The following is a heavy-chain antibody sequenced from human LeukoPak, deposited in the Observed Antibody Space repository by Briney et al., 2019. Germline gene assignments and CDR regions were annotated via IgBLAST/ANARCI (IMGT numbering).Heavy chain of an antibody. CDR2: INPNSGGT. J-gene: IGHJ4*02. Sequence: ASVKVSCKASGYTFTGYYMHWVRQAPGQGLEGMGWINPNSGGTNYAQKFQGRVTMTRDTSISTAYMELSRLRSDDTAVYYCARALWFGDHYFDYWGQGTLVTVSS. CDR1: GYTFTGYY. D-gene: IGHD3-10*01. CDR3: ARALWFGDHYFDY. V-gene: IGHV1-2*02.